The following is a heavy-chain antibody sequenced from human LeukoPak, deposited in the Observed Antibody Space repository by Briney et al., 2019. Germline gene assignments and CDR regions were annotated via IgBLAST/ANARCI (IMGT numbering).Heavy chain of an antibody. CDR2: ISACNGNT. CDR3: ARYITMVRGGSWFDP. CDR1: GYTFTSYG. Sequence: ASVKVSCKASGYTFTSYGISWVRQAPGQGLEWMGWISACNGNTNYAQKLQGRVTMTTDTSTSTAYMELRSLRSDDTAVYYCARYITMVRGGSWFDPWGQGTLVTVSS. J-gene: IGHJ5*02. D-gene: IGHD3-10*01. V-gene: IGHV1-18*01.